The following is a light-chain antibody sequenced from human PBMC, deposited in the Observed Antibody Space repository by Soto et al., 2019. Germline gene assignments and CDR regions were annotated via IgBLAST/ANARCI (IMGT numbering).Light chain of an antibody. CDR3: QQTYRTPLT. V-gene: IGKV1-39*01. CDR1: QYIGRY. CDR2: AAS. Sequence: DIQMTQSPSSLSASVGDRVTITCRAGQYIGRYLNWYQQKPGKAPKLLIYAASSLPSGVPSRFSGSGSGTDFTLTISSLQPEDFATYSCQQTYRTPLTFGGGTKVEIK. J-gene: IGKJ4*01.